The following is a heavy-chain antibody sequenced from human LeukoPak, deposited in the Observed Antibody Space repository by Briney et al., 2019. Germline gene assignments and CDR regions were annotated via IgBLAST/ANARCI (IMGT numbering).Heavy chain of an antibody. CDR2: IYYSGST. CDR3: ARGGGYSYGSSPDFDY. V-gene: IGHV4-39*07. J-gene: IGHJ4*02. CDR1: GGSISSSSYY. Sequence: SETLSLTCTVSGGSISSSSYYWGWIRQPPGKGLEWIGSIYYSGSTYYNPSLKSRVTISVDTSKNQFSLKLSSVTAADTAVYYCARGGGYSYGSSPDFDYWGQGTLVTVSS. D-gene: IGHD5-18*01.